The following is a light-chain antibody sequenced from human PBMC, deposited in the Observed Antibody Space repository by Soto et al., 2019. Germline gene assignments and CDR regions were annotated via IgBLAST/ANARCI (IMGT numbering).Light chain of an antibody. J-gene: IGKJ2*01. Sequence: DLQMTQSPSSLSASVGDRVTITCQASQDISNRLNWYQQKPGKAPKFLIYDASNLETGVPSRFSGSGSGTDFTFTISSLQPEDVATYYCQQYDYSPRYTFGPGTRLDIK. CDR3: QQYDYSPRYT. V-gene: IGKV1-33*01. CDR1: QDISNR. CDR2: DAS.